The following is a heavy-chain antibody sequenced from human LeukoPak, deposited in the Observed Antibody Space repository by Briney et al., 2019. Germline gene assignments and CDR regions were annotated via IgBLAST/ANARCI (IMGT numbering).Heavy chain of an antibody. CDR2: ILYDGSNK. CDR3: AKDGRSLEWLSGGIDY. D-gene: IGHD3-3*01. V-gene: IGHV3-30*18. J-gene: IGHJ4*02. Sequence: GRSLRLSCAASGFTFSSYGMHWVRQAPGKGLEWVAVILYDGSNKYYADSVKGRFTISRDNSKNTLYLQMNSLRAEDTAVYYCAKDGRSLEWLSGGIDYWGQGTLVTVSS. CDR1: GFTFSSYG.